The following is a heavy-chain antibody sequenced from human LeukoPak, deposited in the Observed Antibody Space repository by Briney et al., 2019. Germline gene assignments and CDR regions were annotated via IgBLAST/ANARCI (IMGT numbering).Heavy chain of an antibody. Sequence: ASVKVSCKASGYTFTSYGISWVRQAPGQGPEWMGWISAKNGNTNYAQKLQGRVTMTTDTSTSTAYLDLNSLRCDDSAVYYCARQSYVWGSYRPDDAFDIWGQGTMVTVSS. CDR1: GYTFTSYG. J-gene: IGHJ3*02. CDR2: ISAKNGNT. CDR3: ARQSYVWGSYRPDDAFDI. V-gene: IGHV1-18*01. D-gene: IGHD3-16*02.